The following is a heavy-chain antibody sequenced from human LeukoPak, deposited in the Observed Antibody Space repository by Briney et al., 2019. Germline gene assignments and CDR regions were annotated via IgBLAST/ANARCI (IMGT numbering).Heavy chain of an antibody. D-gene: IGHD6-19*01. CDR1: GFSITSGYY. J-gene: IGHJ4*02. CDR3: ARHYSSGWYPFDY. Sequence: SETLSLTCAVSGFSITSGYYWGWVRQPPGKGLEWIGSIYHSGDRNFNPSLKSRVSISVDTSNNQFSLELSSVTAADTAVYYCARHYSSGWYPFDYWGQGTLVTVSS. CDR2: IYHSGDR. V-gene: IGHV4-38-2*01.